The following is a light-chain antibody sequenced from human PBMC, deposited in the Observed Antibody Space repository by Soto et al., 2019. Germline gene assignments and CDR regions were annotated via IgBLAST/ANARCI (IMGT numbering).Light chain of an antibody. V-gene: IGKV3-11*01. J-gene: IGKJ4*01. CDR2: GAS. Sequence: TQSPTTLTQSPVERPTLSCRASQSVRSNLAWYQQKPGQAPRLLIYGASNRATGIPARFSGTGSGTDFTLTISSIEPEDFAVYYCQQRSSLFTFGGGTKVDI. CDR1: QSVRSN. CDR3: QQRSSLFT.